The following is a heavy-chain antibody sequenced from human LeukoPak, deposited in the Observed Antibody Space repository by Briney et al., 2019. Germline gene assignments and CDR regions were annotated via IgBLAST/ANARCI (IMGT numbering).Heavy chain of an antibody. J-gene: IGHJ4*02. CDR3: ALSWRIQLWKFDY. Sequence: ASEKVSCKASGYTFTGYYMHWVRQAPGQGLEWMGRINPNSGGTNYAQKFQGRVTMTRDTSISTAYMELSRLRSDDTAVYYCALSWRIQLWKFDYWGQGTLVTVSS. V-gene: IGHV1-2*06. D-gene: IGHD5-18*01. CDR2: INPNSGGT. CDR1: GYTFTGYY.